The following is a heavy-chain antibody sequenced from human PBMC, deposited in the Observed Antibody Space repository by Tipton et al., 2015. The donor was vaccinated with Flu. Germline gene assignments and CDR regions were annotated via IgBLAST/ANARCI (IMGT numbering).Heavy chain of an antibody. CDR1: GDSMRSDYF. D-gene: IGHD4-17*01. Sequence: GLVKPSETLSLTCTVSGDSMRSDYFWGWIRQAPGKGLEWIGNIHYSGSPHYNPSLKSRVTISVDTSKNQFSLRLSSVTAADTAVYYCARGNGEHDTWGQGTLVTVST. CDR3: ARGNGEHDT. CDR2: IHYSGSP. J-gene: IGHJ4*02. V-gene: IGHV4-38-2*02.